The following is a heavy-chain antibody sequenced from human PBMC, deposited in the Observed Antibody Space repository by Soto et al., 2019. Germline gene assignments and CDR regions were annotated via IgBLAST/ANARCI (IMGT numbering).Heavy chain of an antibody. CDR3: ARDPNGDYLGAFDF. Sequence: EVELLEPGGGLVQPGGSLRLSCAASGFTFSSFFMSWVRQTPGKGLDWVSGIGANGGGTYYADSVKGRFIISRDNSKNPLYLQMNSLRAEDTAVYYCARDPNGDYLGAFDFWGQKPMVTGSS. CDR2: IGANGGGT. D-gene: IGHD4-17*01. V-gene: IGHV3-23*01. CDR1: GFTFSSFF. J-gene: IGHJ3*01.